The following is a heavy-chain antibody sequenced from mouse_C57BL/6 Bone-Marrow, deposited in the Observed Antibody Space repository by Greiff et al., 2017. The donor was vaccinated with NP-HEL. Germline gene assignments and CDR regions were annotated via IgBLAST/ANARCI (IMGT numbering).Heavy chain of an antibody. D-gene: IGHD2-2*01. J-gene: IGHJ4*01. CDR2: INPYNGGT. CDR3: ARSRGYGVYYYAMDY. V-gene: IGHV1-19*01. Sequence: EVKLEESGPVLVKPGASVKMSCKASGYTFTDYYMNWVKQSHGKSLEWIGVINPYNGGTSYNQKFKGKATLTVDKSSSTAYMELNSLTSEDSAVYYCARSRGYGVYYYAMDYWGQGTSVTVSS. CDR1: GYTFTDYY.